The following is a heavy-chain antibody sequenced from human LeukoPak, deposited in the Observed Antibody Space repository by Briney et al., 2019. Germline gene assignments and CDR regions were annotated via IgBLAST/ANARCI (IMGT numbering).Heavy chain of an antibody. CDR1: GGSISSYY. V-gene: IGHV4-59*01. D-gene: IGHD3-3*01. CDR2: IYYSGST. CDR3: ARGLRNSYYDFWSGYSDYYYYYMDV. Sequence: PSETLSLTCTVSGGSISSYYWSWIRQPPGKGLEWIGYIYYSGSTNYNPSLKSRVTISVDTSKNQFSPKLSSVTAADTAVYYCARGLRNSYYDFWSGYSDYYYYYMDVWGKGTTVTVSS. J-gene: IGHJ6*03.